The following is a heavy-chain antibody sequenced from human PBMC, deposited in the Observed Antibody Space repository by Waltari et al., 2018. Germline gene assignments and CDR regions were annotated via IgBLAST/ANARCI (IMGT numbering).Heavy chain of an antibody. J-gene: IGHJ4*02. Sequence: QVQLRESGPGLVKPSETLSLTCTVSGGSISTYYWSWIRQPAGKGLEWIGRIYSPGSTNYNPVRKSRFTMSLDTSKNQFSLKLSSVTAADTAMDYCARAVSWNYDYWGQGILVTVSS. CDR1: GGSISTYY. D-gene: IGHD1-7*01. V-gene: IGHV4-4*07. CDR3: ARAVSWNYDY. CDR2: IYSPGST.